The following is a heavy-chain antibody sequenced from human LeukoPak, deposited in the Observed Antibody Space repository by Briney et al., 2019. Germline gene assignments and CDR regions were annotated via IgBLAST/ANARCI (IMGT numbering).Heavy chain of an antibody. V-gene: IGHV4-39*01. Sequence: SETLSLTCTVSGGSISSSSYYWGWIRQPPGKGLEWIGGIYYSGSTYYNPSLKSRVTISVDTSKNQFSLKLSSVTAADTAVYYCAIHGFVRSSSLGNWFDPWGGGTRVSLPS. CDR1: GGSISSSSYY. D-gene: IGHD6-13*01. J-gene: IGHJ5*02. CDR2: IYYSGST. CDR3: AIHGFVRSSSLGNWFDP.